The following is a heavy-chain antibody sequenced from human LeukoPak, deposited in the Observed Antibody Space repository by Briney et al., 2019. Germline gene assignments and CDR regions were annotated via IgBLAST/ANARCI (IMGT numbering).Heavy chain of an antibody. Sequence: GGSLRLSCPASGFTFSSYAMSWVRQAPGKGLEWVSVLSGSGTSTYYAVSVKGRFTISRDNFKNTLYLQMNSLRAEDTAVYYCARDRVQYSSLLYYFDYWGQGTLVTVSS. V-gene: IGHV3-23*01. CDR1: GFTFSSYA. CDR2: LSGSGTST. J-gene: IGHJ4*02. D-gene: IGHD6-6*01. CDR3: ARDRVQYSSLLYYFDY.